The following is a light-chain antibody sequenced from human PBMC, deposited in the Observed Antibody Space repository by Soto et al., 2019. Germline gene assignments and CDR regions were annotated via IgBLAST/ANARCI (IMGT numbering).Light chain of an antibody. CDR1: QSLLHSNGYNY. CDR3: MKALQAPIT. CDR2: LGS. J-gene: IGKJ5*01. Sequence: DIVITQSPLSLPVTPGEPASISCRSSQSLLHSNGYNYLDWYLQKTGQSPQILIYLGSNRASGVPDRLSGSGSGTDFNLSISTVEAGDVGVYYCMKALQAPITCGQGTRLEIK. V-gene: IGKV2-28*01.